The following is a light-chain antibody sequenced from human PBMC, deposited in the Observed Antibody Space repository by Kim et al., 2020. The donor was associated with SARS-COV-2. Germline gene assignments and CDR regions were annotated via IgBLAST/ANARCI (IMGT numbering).Light chain of an antibody. CDR2: KAS. J-gene: IGKJ1*01. CDR1: QSFSSS. CDR3: QQYDNYSVT. V-gene: IGKV1-5*03. Sequence: DIQMTQSPSTLSASIGDRVTITCRASQSFSSSLAWYQQKPGKAPKVLIYKASNLESGVPSRFSGSGSGTEFTLTISSLQPDDFATYYCQQYDNYSVTFGQGTKVDIK.